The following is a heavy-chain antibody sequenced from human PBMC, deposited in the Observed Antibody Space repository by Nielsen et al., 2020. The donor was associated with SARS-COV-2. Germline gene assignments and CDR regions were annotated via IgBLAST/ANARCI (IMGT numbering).Heavy chain of an antibody. D-gene: IGHD1-14*01. Sequence: SGPTLVKPTQTLTLTCTFSGFSLSASGVGVGRIRQPPGKALEWLALIYWNDDKRYSPSLKSRLTITKDTSKNQVVLTMTNMDPVDTATYYCAHRADTGAFDIWGQGTMVTVSS. J-gene: IGHJ3*02. CDR1: GFSLSASGVG. CDR3: AHRADTGAFDI. V-gene: IGHV2-5*01. CDR2: IYWNDDK.